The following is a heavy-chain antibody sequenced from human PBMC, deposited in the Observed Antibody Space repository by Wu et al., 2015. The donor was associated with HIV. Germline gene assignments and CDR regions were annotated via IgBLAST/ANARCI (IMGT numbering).Heavy chain of an antibody. D-gene: IGHD2-15*01. CDR2: INPNSGGT. Sequence: QVQLVQSGAEVKKPGASVKVSCKASGYTFTGYYMHWVRQAPGQGLEWMGWINPNSGGTNYAQKFQGRVTMTRDTSISTAYMELSRLRSDDTAVYYCARQHCSGGSCYSIAVGVDYWGQGTLVTVSS. V-gene: IGHV1-2*02. CDR1: GYTFTGYY. J-gene: IGHJ4*02. CDR3: ARQHCSGGSCYSIAVGVDY.